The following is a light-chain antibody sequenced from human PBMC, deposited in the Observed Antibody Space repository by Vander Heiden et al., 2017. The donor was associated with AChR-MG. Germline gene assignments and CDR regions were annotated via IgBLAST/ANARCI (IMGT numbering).Light chain of an antibody. Sequence: QSALTQPRSVSGSPGQSVTTSCTGTSSDVGGYNYVSWYQQHPGKAPKLMIYDVSKRPSGVPDRFSGSKSGNTASLTSSGLQAEDEADYYCCSYAGSYTWVFGGGTKLTVL. V-gene: IGLV2-11*01. CDR3: CSYAGSYTWV. CDR2: DVS. CDR1: SSDVGGYNY. J-gene: IGLJ3*02.